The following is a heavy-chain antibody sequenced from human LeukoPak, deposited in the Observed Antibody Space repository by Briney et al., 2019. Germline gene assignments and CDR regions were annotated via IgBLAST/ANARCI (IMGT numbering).Heavy chain of an antibody. CDR3: ARAPTYYYGSGSYFYYYYYMDV. J-gene: IGHJ6*03. CDR1: GYSITSGYY. V-gene: IGHV4-38-2*02. Sequence: SETLSLTCTVSGYSITSGYYWGWIRQPPGKGLEWIGNIYHSGSTYYNPSPKSRVTISVDTSKNQFSLKLSSVTAADTAVYYCARAPTYYYGSGSYFYYYYYMDVWGKGTTVTISS. D-gene: IGHD3-10*01. CDR2: IYHSGST.